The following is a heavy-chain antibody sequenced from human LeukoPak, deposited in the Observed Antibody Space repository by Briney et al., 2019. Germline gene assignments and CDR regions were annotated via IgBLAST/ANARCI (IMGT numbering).Heavy chain of an antibody. CDR1: GYTFTGYY. Sequence: ASVKVSCTASGYTFTGYYMHWVRQAPGQGLEWMGWINPNSGGTNYAQKFQGRVTMTRDTSISTAYMELSRLRSDDTAVYYCARTVPGIAAAGTPDYWGQGTLVTVSS. V-gene: IGHV1-2*02. CDR2: INPNSGGT. CDR3: ARTVPGIAAAGTPDY. J-gene: IGHJ4*02. D-gene: IGHD6-13*01.